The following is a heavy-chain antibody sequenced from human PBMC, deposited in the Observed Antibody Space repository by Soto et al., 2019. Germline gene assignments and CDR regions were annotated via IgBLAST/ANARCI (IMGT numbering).Heavy chain of an antibody. CDR1: GFSFSGSP. J-gene: IGHJ4*02. CDR3: TKGALGYCHHGLCYQHSDY. D-gene: IGHD2-8*01. Sequence: EVQLVESGGGLVQPGGSLKLSCAASGFSFSGSPMHWVRQASGKGLEWVGRIRSKANNYATAYAASVKGRFTISRDDSEKILYLQMNSLRVEDTAVYYCTKGALGYCHHGLCYQHSDYWGQGTLVTVSS. CDR2: IRSKANNYAT. V-gene: IGHV3-73*02.